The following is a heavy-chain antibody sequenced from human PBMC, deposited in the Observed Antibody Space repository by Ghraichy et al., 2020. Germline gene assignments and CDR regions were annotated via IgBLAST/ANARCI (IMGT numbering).Heavy chain of an antibody. CDR2: ISGSGGST. J-gene: IGHJ6*02. D-gene: IGHD5-12*01. CDR3: AREGTSGYGQGLYYGMDV. CDR1: GFTFSSYA. Sequence: GGSLRLSCAASGFTFSSYAMSWVRQAPGKGLEWVSAISGSGGSTYYADSVKGRFTISRDNSKNTLYLQMNSLRAEDTAVYYCAREGTSGYGQGLYYGMDVWGQGTTVTVSS. V-gene: IGHV3-23*01.